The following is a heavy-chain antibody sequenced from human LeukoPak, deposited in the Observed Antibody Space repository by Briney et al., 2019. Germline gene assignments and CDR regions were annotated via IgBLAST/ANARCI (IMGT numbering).Heavy chain of an antibody. V-gene: IGHV3-30*04. D-gene: IGHD6-13*01. CDR1: GFTFDSYS. J-gene: IGHJ4*02. CDR2: ISYDGSQR. CDR3: ARAESSSWHNFDY. Sequence: GGSLRLSCAASGFTFDSYSLHWVRQAPGKGLEWVAVISYDGSQRYSADSLRGRFTISRDNSEDTLYLQINSLRNEDTAIYYCARAESSSWHNFDYWGQGTLVTVSS.